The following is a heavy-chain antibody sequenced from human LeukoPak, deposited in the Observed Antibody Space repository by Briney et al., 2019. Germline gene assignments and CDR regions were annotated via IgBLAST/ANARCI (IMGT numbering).Heavy chain of an antibody. CDR2: FNPSGSST. J-gene: IGHJ4*02. V-gene: IGHV1-46*01. CDR3: ARAGENYYDFYY. CDR1: GYTFTSFY. D-gene: IGHD1-26*01. Sequence: ASVKVSCKASGYTFTSFYMHWVRQAPGQGVEWMGIFNPSGSSTTYAQKFQGRVTMTRDTSTSIVYMELSSLGSEDTAVYYCARAGENYYDFYYWGQGTLVTVSS.